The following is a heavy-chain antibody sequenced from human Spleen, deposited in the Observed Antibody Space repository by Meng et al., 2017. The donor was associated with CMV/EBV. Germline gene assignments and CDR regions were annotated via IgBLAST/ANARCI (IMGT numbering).Heavy chain of an antibody. Sequence: GESLKISCAASGFTCSSYWMSWVRQAPGKGLEWVANIKQDGSEKYYVDSVKGRFTISRDNDKNSLYLQMNSLRAEDTAVYYCARDRWAGYLPRSTYLQVRFDYWGQGTLVTVSS. J-gene: IGHJ4*02. CDR3: ARDRWAGYLPRSTYLQVRFDY. CDR1: GFTCSSYW. V-gene: IGHV3-7*01. D-gene: IGHD3/OR15-3a*01. CDR2: IKQDGSEK.